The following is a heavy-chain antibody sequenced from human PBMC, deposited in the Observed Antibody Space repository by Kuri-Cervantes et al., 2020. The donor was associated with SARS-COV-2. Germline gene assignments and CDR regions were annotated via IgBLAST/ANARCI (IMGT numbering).Heavy chain of an antibody. CDR3: ARDRLPTEVAAAFVYYYYGMDV. V-gene: IGHV3-11*06. Sequence: GGSLRLSCAASGFTFSDYYMSWIRQAPGKGLEWVSYISSSSSYTNYADSVKGRFTISRDNAKNSLYLQMNSLRAEDTAVYYCARDRLPTEVAAAFVYYYYGMDVWGQGTTVTVSS. J-gene: IGHJ6*02. CDR1: GFTFSDYY. D-gene: IGHD6-13*01. CDR2: ISSSSSYT.